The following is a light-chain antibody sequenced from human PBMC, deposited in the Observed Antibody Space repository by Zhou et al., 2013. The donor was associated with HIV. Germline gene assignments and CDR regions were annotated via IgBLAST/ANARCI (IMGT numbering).Light chain of an antibody. V-gene: IGKV3-15*01. Sequence: EIVMTQSPATLSVSPGERVTLSCRASQSIGNNLAWYQQKPGQAPRLLISGASTRATGIPVRFSGSGSGTEFTLTISSMQSEDFAVYYCQQYNNWPPMYTFGPGDQAGDQ. J-gene: IGKJ2*01. CDR1: QSIGNN. CDR3: QQYNNWPPMYT. CDR2: GAS.